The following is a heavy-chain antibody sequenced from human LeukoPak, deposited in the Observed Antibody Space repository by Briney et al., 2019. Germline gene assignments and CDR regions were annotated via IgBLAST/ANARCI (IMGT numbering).Heavy chain of an antibody. D-gene: IGHD3-3*01. CDR2: ISSSSSTI. CDR1: GFTFSSYS. V-gene: IGHV3-48*01. J-gene: IGHJ4*02. CDR3: ARDRAIFGVVISDY. Sequence: GGSLRLPCAASGFTFSSYSMNWVRQAPGKGLEWVSYISSSSSTIYYADSVKGRFTISRDNAKNSLYLQMNSLRAEDTAVYYCARDRAIFGVVISDYWGQGTLVTVSS.